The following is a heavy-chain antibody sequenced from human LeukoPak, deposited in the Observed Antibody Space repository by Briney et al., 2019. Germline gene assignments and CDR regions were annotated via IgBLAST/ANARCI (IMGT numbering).Heavy chain of an antibody. Sequence: GGSLRLSCAASGFTVSSNYMRWVRQAPGKGLEWVSVIYSGGSTYYADSVKGRFTISRDNSKNTLYLQMNSLRAEDTAVYYCARDPAISGSSWSFDYWGQGTLVTVSS. V-gene: IGHV3-66*01. CDR1: GFTVSSNY. J-gene: IGHJ4*02. D-gene: IGHD6-13*01. CDR2: IYSGGST. CDR3: ARDPAISGSSWSFDY.